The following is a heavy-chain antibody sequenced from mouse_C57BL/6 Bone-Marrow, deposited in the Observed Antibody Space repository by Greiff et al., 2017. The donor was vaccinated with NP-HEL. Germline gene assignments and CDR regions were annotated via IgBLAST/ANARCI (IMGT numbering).Heavy chain of an antibody. CDR2: IRLKSDNYAT. Sequence: DVKLVESGGGLVQPGGSMKLSCVASGFTFSNYWMNWVRQSPEKGLEWVAQIRLKSDNYATHYAESVKGRFTISRDDSKSSVYLQMNNLRAEDTGIYYCTVLLRSILVVWGTGTTVTVSS. V-gene: IGHV6-3*01. CDR3: TVLLRSILVV. D-gene: IGHD1-1*01. CDR1: GFTFSNYW. J-gene: IGHJ1*03.